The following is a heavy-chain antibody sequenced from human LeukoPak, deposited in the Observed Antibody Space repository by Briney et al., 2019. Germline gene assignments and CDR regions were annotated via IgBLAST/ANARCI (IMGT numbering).Heavy chain of an antibody. CDR2: IYTSGST. D-gene: IGHD3-22*01. V-gene: IGHV4-61*02. CDR3: ARSYYYDSSGYLIGGYYFDY. Sequence: SQTLSLTCTVSGGSISSGSYYWSWIRQPAGKGLEWIGRIYTSGSTNYNPSLKSRVTISVDTSKNQFSLKLSSVTAADTAVYYCARSYYYDSSGYLIGGYYFDYWGHGTLVTVSS. J-gene: IGHJ4*01. CDR1: GGSISSGSYY.